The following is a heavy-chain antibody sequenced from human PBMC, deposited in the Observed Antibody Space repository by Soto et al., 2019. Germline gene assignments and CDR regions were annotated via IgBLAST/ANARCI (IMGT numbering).Heavy chain of an antibody. D-gene: IGHD2-2*01. CDR1: VFSFISYA. CDR2: IWYDGVNK. J-gene: IGHJ4*02. CDR3: VRDPYLPAAGRLSSLHY. Sequence: PGWSLRLSCASSVFSFISYAMQWVRQAPGKGLEWVAVIWYDGVNKYYADSVKGRFTISRDNSNNTLYVQMNSLKAEDTAVYYCVRDPYLPAAGRLSSLHYWGPGTLVTVSS. V-gene: IGHV3-33*01.